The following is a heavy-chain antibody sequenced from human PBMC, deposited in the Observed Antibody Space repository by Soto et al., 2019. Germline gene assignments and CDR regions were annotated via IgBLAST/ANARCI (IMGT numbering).Heavy chain of an antibody. CDR2: TYYRSKWYS. J-gene: IGHJ5*02. CDR3: ARGLWSGYYSNWFDP. V-gene: IGHV6-1*01. Sequence: PSRTLSLTCAISGDSVSSNSAAWNWIRQSPSRGLEWLGRTYYRSKWYSDYAVSVKSRITINPDTSKNQFSLQLSSVTPEDTAVYYCARGLWSGYYSNWFDPWGQGTLVTVSS. CDR1: GDSVSSNSAA. D-gene: IGHD3-3*01.